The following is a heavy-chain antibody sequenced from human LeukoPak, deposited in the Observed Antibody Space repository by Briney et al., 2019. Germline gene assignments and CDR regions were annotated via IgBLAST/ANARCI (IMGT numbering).Heavy chain of an antibody. CDR3: AKTQAAVGKAWFDP. CDR2: IGGSGGST. J-gene: IGHJ5*02. CDR1: GFTFDDYA. Sequence: GGSLRLSCAASGFTFDDYAMHWVRQAPGKGLEWVSAIGGSGGSTYYADSVKGRFTISRDNSKNTLYLQMNSLRAEDMAVYYCAKTQAAVGKAWFDPWGQGTLVTVSS. V-gene: IGHV3-23*01. D-gene: IGHD6-13*01.